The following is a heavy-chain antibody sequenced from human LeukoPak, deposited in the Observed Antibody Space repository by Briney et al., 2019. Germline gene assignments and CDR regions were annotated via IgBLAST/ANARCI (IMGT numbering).Heavy chain of an antibody. Sequence: GGSLRLSCTASGFTFGVYAMSWVRQAPGKGLEWVGFIRSEAYGGTTEYAASVKGRFTISRDDSKSIAYLQMNSLKTEDTAVYYCTRGDCSSTSCYSPIDYWGQGTLVTVSS. CDR3: TRGDCSSTSCYSPIDY. D-gene: IGHD2-2*01. J-gene: IGHJ4*02. CDR2: IRSEAYGGTT. CDR1: GFTFGVYA. V-gene: IGHV3-49*04.